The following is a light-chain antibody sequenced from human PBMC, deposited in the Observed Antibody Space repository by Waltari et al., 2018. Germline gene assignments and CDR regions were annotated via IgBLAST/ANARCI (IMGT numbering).Light chain of an antibody. J-gene: IGKJ1*01. CDR1: QSVGRS. CDR3: QHYVRLPVT. CDR2: GAS. Sequence: EIVLPQSPGTLSFSPGERATLSCRASQSVGRSLAWYQQKPGQAPRLLIYGASSRATGVPDRFSGSGSGTDFSLTISSLEPEDFAVYFCQHYVRLPVTFGPGTKVEIK. V-gene: IGKV3-20*01.